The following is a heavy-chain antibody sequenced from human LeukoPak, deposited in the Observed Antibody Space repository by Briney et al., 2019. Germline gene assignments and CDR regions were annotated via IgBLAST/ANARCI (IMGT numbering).Heavy chain of an antibody. CDR3: ATGILGYCSGGSCKSEYFQH. CDR1: GYTITLLS. CDR2: FDPEDGET. V-gene: IGHV1-24*01. Sequence: ASGNFCSNVSGYTITLLSIHWVRHAPGPGKEWMGGFDPEDGETIYAQKFQGRVTMTEDTSTDTAYMELSSLRSEDTAVYYCATGILGYCSGGSCKSEYFQHWGQGTLVTVSS. J-gene: IGHJ1*01. D-gene: IGHD2-15*01.